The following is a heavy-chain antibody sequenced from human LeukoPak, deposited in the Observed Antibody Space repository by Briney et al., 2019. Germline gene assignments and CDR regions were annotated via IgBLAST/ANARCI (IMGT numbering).Heavy chain of an antibody. CDR1: GFTFSSYG. V-gene: IGHV3-30*18. J-gene: IGHJ4*02. CDR3: AKGSGRVY. CDR2: ISYDGSNK. Sequence: GSLRLSCAASGFTFSSYGMHWVRQAPGKGLEWVAVISYDGSNKYYADSVKGRFTISRDNSKNTLYLQMNSLRAEDTAVYYCAKGSGRVYWGQGTLVTVSS. D-gene: IGHD2-15*01.